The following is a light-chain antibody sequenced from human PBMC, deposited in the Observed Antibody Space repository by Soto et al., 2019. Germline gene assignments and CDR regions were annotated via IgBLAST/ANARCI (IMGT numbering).Light chain of an antibody. J-gene: IGKJ1*01. Sequence: EIVLTQSPATLSLSPGEGATLSCRASQSISTHLAWYQQRPGQAPRLLIYDASNRATSIPARFSGRGSGTGFTPTINTPEPEDFAVYYGQQRSDWPPWTFGQGTKVEIK. V-gene: IGKV3-11*01. CDR2: DAS. CDR3: QQRSDWPPWT. CDR1: QSISTH.